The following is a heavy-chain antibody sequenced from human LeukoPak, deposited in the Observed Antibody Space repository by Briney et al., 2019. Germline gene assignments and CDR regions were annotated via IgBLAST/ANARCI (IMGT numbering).Heavy chain of an antibody. CDR2: ISSSSGYI. V-gene: IGHV3-21*01. D-gene: IGHD2-2*01. CDR3: AGGSLLWGAFDI. CDR1: GFTFSTYS. J-gene: IGHJ3*02. Sequence: PGGSLRLSCAASGFTFSTYSMNWVRQAPGKGLEWASSISSSSGYIYYADSVKGRFTISRDNAKNSLYLQMNSLRAEDTAVYYCAGGSLLWGAFDIWGQGTMVTVSS.